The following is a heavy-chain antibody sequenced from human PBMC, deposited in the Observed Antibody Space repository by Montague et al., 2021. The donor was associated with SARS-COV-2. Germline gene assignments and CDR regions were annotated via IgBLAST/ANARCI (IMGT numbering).Heavy chain of an antibody. J-gene: IGHJ2*01. CDR1: GGSINNYY. Sequence: SETLSLTCSVSGGSINNYYWGWVRQSPGKELEWIGYIYYSGSVTTIYNPSLKSRVSISVDTSENQFSLRLTSVTAADTAVYYCARRGGGEVFARFMYWYFNVWSRGTLVTVSS. D-gene: IGHD2-21*01. CDR2: IYYSGSVTT. CDR3: ARRGGGEVFARFMYWYFNV. V-gene: IGHV4-59*13.